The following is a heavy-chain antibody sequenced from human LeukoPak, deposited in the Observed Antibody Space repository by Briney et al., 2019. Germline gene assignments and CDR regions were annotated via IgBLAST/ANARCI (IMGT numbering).Heavy chain of an antibody. V-gene: IGHV3-30*03. J-gene: IGHJ3*02. Sequence: GGSLRLSCAASGFTFNRNDMHWVRQAPGKGLKWGAVISHDENKKSYADSVRGRFTISRDNSKNTLFLQMKSRRVEDTALYYCVREHPDGNDAFDIWGQGTMVTVSS. CDR1: GFTFNRND. CDR2: ISHDENKK. CDR3: VREHPDGNDAFDI. D-gene: IGHD4-17*01.